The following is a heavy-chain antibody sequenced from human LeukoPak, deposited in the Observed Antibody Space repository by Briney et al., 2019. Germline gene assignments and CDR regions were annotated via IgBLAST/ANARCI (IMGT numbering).Heavy chain of an antibody. D-gene: IGHD3-22*01. V-gene: IGHV3-23*01. CDR1: GFTFSSYA. Sequence: GGSLRLSCAASGFTFSSYAMSWVRQAPGKGLEWVSAISGSGGSTYYADSVRGRFTISRDNSKNTLYLQMNSLRAEDTAVYYCAKASYTARITMIVVVITPYDYWGQGTLVTVSS. J-gene: IGHJ4*02. CDR3: AKASYTARITMIVVVITPYDY. CDR2: ISGSGGST.